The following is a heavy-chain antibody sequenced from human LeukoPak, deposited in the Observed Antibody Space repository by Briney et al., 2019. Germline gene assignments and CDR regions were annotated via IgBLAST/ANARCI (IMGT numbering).Heavy chain of an antibody. CDR2: IYHRGST. Sequence: PSETLSLTCTVSGYPISSGYYWGWIRQPPGKGLEWIGGIYHRGSTYYNPSLKSRVTISVDTSKNQFSLKLSSVTAADTAVYYCARDRGIAAAGRFDYWGQGTLVTVSS. J-gene: IGHJ4*02. CDR1: GYPISSGYY. D-gene: IGHD6-13*01. V-gene: IGHV4-38-2*02. CDR3: ARDRGIAAAGRFDY.